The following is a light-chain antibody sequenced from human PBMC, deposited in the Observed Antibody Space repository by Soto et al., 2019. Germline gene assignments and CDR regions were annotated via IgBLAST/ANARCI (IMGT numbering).Light chain of an antibody. V-gene: IGKV1-33*01. Sequence: DIQMTQSPSSLSASVGDRVTISCHASQDISYHLNWYQQKPGKAPNLLIYDASNLEPGVPSRFSASGSGTDFTFTISSLQPEDIATYYRQHYHNLPITFGQGTRLEIK. J-gene: IGKJ5*01. CDR2: DAS. CDR1: QDISYH. CDR3: QHYHNLPIT.